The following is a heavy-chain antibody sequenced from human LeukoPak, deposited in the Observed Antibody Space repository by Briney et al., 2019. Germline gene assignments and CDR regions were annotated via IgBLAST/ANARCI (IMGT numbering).Heavy chain of an antibody. CDR1: GGSISSSNW. CDR2: IYHSGST. V-gene: IGHV4-4*02. CDR3: ARVTYYYGSGSYYATLYYFDY. J-gene: IGHJ4*02. D-gene: IGHD3-10*01. Sequence: PSGTLSLTCAVSGGSISSSNWWSWVRQPPGKGLEWIGEIYHSGSTNYNPSLKSRVTISVDKSKNQFSLKLSSVTAADTAVYYCARVTYYYGSGSYYATLYYFDYWGQGTLVTVSS.